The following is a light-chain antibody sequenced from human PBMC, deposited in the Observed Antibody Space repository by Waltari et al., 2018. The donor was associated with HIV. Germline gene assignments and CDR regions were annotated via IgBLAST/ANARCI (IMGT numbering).Light chain of an antibody. Sequence: QSALTQPPSASGSPGQSVTISCTGSSSDVGGYKYVSWYQQHPGKAPKLIISEVTKRPSGVHDRFSGSKSGNTASLTVSGLQAEDEADYFCTSYAGSFKGVVFGGGTKLTVL. J-gene: IGLJ2*01. CDR3: TSYAGSFKGVV. CDR1: SSDVGGYKY. V-gene: IGLV2-8*01. CDR2: EVT.